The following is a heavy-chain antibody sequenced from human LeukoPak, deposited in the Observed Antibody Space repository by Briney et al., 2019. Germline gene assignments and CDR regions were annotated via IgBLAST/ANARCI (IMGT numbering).Heavy chain of an antibody. CDR2: IYYIGST. V-gene: IGHV4-59*01. D-gene: IGHD3-9*01. CDR3: ARDSSYYDILTGHYYYYGMDV. Sequence: PSETLSLTCTVSGGSISSYYWSWIRQPPGKGLEWIGYIYYIGSTNYNPSLKSRVTISVDTSKNQFSLKLSSVTAADTAVYYCARDSSYYDILTGHYYYYGMDVWGKGTTVTVSS. CDR1: GGSISSYY. J-gene: IGHJ6*04.